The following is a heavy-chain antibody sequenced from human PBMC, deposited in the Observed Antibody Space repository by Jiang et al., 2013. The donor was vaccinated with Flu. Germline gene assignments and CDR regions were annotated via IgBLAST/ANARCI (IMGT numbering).Heavy chain of an antibody. V-gene: IGHV4-39*01. J-gene: IGHJ4*02. CDR1: GGSISSSSYY. CDR2: IYYSGST. D-gene: IGHD6-19*01. CDR3: ARPALSGWRVYFDY. Sequence: SGGSISSSSYYWGWIRQPPGKGLEWIGSIYYSGSTYYNPSLKSRVTISVDTSKNQFSLKLSSVTAADTAVYYCARPALSGWRVYFDYWGQGTLVTVSS.